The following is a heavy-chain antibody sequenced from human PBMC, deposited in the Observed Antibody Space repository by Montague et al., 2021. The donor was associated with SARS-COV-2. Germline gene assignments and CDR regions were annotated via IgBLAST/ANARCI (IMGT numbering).Heavy chain of an antibody. CDR2: LYYSGST. CDR1: GGSINNFY. D-gene: IGHD1-26*01. CDR3: ARHVRDLLPFDH. V-gene: IGHV4-59*08. J-gene: IGHJ4*02. Sequence: SKTLSLTCIVSGGSINNFYGSWIRQPPGKGLEWIGYLYYSGSTKYNPSLRSRATISLDTSKKQFSLKVHSVTAADTAVYYCARHVRDLLPFDHWGQGTLVTVSS.